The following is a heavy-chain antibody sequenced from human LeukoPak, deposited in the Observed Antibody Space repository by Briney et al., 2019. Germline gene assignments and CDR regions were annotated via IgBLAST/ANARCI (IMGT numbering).Heavy chain of an antibody. V-gene: IGHV1-18*01. CDR2: INTDNGDT. Sequence: ASVKVSCKASGYALTNYGLSSVRQAPGQGLEWMGWINTDNGDTNYAQKLQGRVTMTTDTSTSTAYMELRGLRADDTAGYYCASKAVLRSYFDFWGQGTLVTVSS. J-gene: IGHJ4*02. D-gene: IGHD3-3*01. CDR3: ASKAVLRSYFDF. CDR1: GYALTNYG.